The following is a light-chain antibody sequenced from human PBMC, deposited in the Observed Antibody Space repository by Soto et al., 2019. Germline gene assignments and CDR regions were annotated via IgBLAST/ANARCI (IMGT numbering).Light chain of an antibody. J-gene: IGKJ4*01. Sequence: EIVLTQSPRILSLSPRERATLSCRASQSVSSYLAWYQQKPGQAPRLLIYDASNRATGIPARFSGSGSGTDFTLTISSLEPEDFAVYYCQQRSNWLTFGGGTTGDIK. CDR3: QQRSNWLT. V-gene: IGKV3-11*01. CDR2: DAS. CDR1: QSVSSY.